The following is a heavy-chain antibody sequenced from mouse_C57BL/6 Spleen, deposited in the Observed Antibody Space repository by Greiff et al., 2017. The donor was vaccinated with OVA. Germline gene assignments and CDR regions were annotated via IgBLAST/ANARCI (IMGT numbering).Heavy chain of an antibody. J-gene: IGHJ4*01. CDR1: GFTFSDYG. CDR3: ARYYYAMDY. CDR2: ISSGSSTI. Sequence: EVNLVESGGGLVKPGGSLKLSCAASGFTFSDYGMHWVRQAPEKGLEWVAYISSGSSTIYYADTVKGRFTISRDNAKNTLFLQITSLRSEDTAMYYCARYYYAMDYWGQGTSVTVSS. V-gene: IGHV5-17*01.